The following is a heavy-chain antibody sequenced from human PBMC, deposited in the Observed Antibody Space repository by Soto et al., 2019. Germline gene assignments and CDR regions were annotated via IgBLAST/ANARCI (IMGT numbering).Heavy chain of an antibody. CDR1: GFTFSSYA. Sequence: QVQLVESGGGVVQPGRSLRLSCAASGFTFSSYAMHWVRQAPGKGLEWVAVISYDGSNKYYADSVKGRFTISRDNSKNTLYLQMNSLRADDTAVYYCARSLCGSCYSDYYGMDVWGQGTTVTVSS. CDR3: ARSLCGSCYSDYYGMDV. D-gene: IGHD2-15*01. V-gene: IGHV3-30-3*01. J-gene: IGHJ6*02. CDR2: ISYDGSNK.